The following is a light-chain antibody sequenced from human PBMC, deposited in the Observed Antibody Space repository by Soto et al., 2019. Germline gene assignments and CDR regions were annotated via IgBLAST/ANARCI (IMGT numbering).Light chain of an antibody. CDR3: QQYNSYPFT. Sequence: DIQMTQSPSTLSASVGDRVTITCRASQSISSWLAWYQQKPGKAPKLLIYDASSLESGVPSRFSGSGSGTEFTLTISSLQPDDFATYYCQQYNSYPFTVGPGTNVDI. CDR2: DAS. J-gene: IGKJ3*01. CDR1: QSISSW. V-gene: IGKV1-5*01.